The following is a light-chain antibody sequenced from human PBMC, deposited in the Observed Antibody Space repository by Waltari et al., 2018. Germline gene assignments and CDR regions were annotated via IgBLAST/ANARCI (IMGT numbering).Light chain of an antibody. CDR1: QGINSF. V-gene: IGKV1-9*01. Sequence: DIQLTQSPSFLSASVGDRVTITCRASQGINSFLAWYQQKPGKDPKLLIYAASTLQSGVPSRFSGSGSGTEFTLTISSLQPEDFAAYSCQQLSTYPWTFGQGTRLEIK. CDR3: QQLSTYPWT. CDR2: AAS. J-gene: IGKJ2*02.